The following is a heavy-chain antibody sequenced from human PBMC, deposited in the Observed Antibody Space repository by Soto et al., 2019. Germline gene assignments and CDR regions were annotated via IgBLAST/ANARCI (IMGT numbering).Heavy chain of an antibody. CDR1: GFTFSSYG. Sequence: GGSLRLSCAASGFTFSSYGMHWVRQAPGKGLEWVAVIWYDGSNKYYADSVKGRFTISRDNSKNTLYLQMNSLRAEDTAVYYCARDPRLGFCSGYYTASSDFLIWGQGTMVTVPS. D-gene: IGHD3-3*01. CDR2: IWYDGSNK. V-gene: IGHV3-33*01. CDR3: ARDPRLGFCSGYYTASSDFLI. J-gene: IGHJ3*02.